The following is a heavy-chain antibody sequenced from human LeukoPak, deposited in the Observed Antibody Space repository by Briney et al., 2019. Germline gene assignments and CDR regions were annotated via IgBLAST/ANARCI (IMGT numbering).Heavy chain of an antibody. CDR1: GFTFSSLA. D-gene: IGHD3-22*01. CDR3: AKALTYYYDTSGYDY. V-gene: IGHV3-23*01. CDR2: ISGSGGST. J-gene: IGHJ4*02. Sequence: GGSLRLSCVASGFTFSSLAMHWVRQAPGKGLEWVSAISGSGGSTYYADSVKGRLTISRDNSKNTLYLQMHSLRAEDTAVYYCAKALTYYYDTSGYDYWGQGTLVTVSS.